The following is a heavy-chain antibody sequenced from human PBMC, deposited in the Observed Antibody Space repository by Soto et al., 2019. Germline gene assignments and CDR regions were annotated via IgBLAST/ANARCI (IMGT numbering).Heavy chain of an antibody. J-gene: IGHJ3*02. V-gene: IGHV3-7*05. CDR2: IRKDGSQR. CDR3: ARDVSPGSSGLYFDAFDI. CDR1: EFAFSSYW. D-gene: IGHD6-25*01. Sequence: EVHLVESGGGLVQPGGSLTLSCAASEFAFSSYWMTWVRQAPGKGLEWVANIRKDGSQRPYLDSVRGRFPISRDNSKNALYLQMMRLRADDTALYFCARDVSPGSSGLYFDAFDIWGQGTMVTVSS.